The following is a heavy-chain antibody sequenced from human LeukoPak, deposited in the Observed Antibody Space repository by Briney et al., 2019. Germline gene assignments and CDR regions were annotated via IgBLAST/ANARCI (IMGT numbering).Heavy chain of an antibody. CDR1: GYTFTGYY. D-gene: IGHD6-13*01. J-gene: IGHJ6*03. CDR2: INPNSGGT. V-gene: IGHV1-2*02. CDR3: ARGVAAVYYYYMDV. Sequence: ASVKVSCKASGYTFTGYYMHWVRRAPGQGLEWMGWINPNSGGTNYAQKFQGRVTMTRDTSISTAYMELSRLRPDDTAVYYCARGVAAVYYYYMDVWGKGTTVTVSS.